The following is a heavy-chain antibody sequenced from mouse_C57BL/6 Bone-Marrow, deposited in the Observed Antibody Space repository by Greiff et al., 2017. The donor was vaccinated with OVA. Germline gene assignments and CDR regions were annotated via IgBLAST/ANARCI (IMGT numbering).Heavy chain of an antibody. CDR3: ARSGLLRGCYFDY. CDR2: IYPSDSET. D-gene: IGHD2-3*01. J-gene: IGHJ2*01. Sequence: QVQLQQPGAELVRPGSSVKLSCKASGYTFTSYWMEWVKQRPGQGLEWIGNIYPSDSETHYNQKFKDKATLTVDKSSSTAYMQLSSLTSEDSAVYYCARSGLLRGCYFDYWGQGTTLTVSS. CDR1: GYTFTSYW. V-gene: IGHV1-61*01.